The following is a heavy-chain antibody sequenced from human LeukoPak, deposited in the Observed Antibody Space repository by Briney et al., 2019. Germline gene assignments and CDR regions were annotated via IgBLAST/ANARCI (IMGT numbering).Heavy chain of an antibody. D-gene: IGHD3-3*02. CDR2: IYYSGST. Sequence: SETLSLTCTVSGGSISTTNYYWGWIRQPPGKGLEWIGSIYYSGSTYYNPSFKSRVTISAATSKNQFSLNLSSVTAADTAVYFCARNMADSALEFDFWGQGTLLTVSS. J-gene: IGHJ4*02. V-gene: IGHV4-39*01. CDR1: GGSISTTNYY. CDR3: ARNMADSALEFDF.